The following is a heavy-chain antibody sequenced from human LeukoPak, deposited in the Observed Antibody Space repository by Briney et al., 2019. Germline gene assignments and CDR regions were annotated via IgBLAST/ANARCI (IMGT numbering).Heavy chain of an antibody. CDR3: ARHAAGSAWGYYYYMDV. V-gene: IGHV4-39*01. Sequence: SETLSLTCTVSGGSITSSISYYWGWIRQPPGKGLEWIGNIYYSRSTYYNPSLKSRVTISADTSKNQFSLKLSSVTAADAAVYYCARHAAGSAWGYYYYMDVWGKGTTVTVSS. CDR2: IYYSRST. CDR1: GGSITSSISYY. D-gene: IGHD2-15*01. J-gene: IGHJ6*03.